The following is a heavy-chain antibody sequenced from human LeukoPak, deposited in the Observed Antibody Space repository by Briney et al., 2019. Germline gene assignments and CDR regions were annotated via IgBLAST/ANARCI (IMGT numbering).Heavy chain of an antibody. D-gene: IGHD6-13*01. CDR3: ARDPAIAAAGSMEVDY. CDR1: GYTFTSYY. J-gene: IGHJ4*02. Sequence: GASVKVSCKASGYTFTSYYMHWVRQAPGQGLEWMGIINPSGGSTSYAQKFQGRVTMTRDTSTSTVYMELSRLRSDDTAVYYCARDPAIAAAGSMEVDYWGQGTLVTVSS. V-gene: IGHV1-46*01. CDR2: INPSGGST.